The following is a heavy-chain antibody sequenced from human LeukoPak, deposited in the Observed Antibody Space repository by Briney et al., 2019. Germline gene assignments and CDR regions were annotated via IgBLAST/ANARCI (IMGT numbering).Heavy chain of an antibody. D-gene: IGHD5-18*01. J-gene: IGHJ4*02. V-gene: IGHV1-2*06. Sequence: ASVKVSCKASGYTFTGYYMHWVRQAPGQGLEWMGRINPNSGGTNYAQKFQGRVTMTRDTSISTAYMELSRLRSDDTAVYYCATYSRGYSYGQCRTTFDYWGQGTLVTVSS. CDR3: ATYSRGYSYGQCRTTFDY. CDR1: GYTFTGYY. CDR2: INPNSGGT.